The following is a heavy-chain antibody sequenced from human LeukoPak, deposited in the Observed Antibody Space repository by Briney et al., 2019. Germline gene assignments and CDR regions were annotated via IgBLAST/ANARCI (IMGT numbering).Heavy chain of an antibody. V-gene: IGHV3-15*01. CDR1: GFTFSNAW. Sequence: EGSLRLSCAASGFTFSNAWMSWVRQAPGKGLEWVGHIKSKTDGGTTDYAAPVKGRFTISRDDSKNTLYLQMNSLKTEDTAVYYCTRQQLVLDSWGQGTLVTVSS. CDR2: IKSKTDGGTT. J-gene: IGHJ4*02. CDR3: TRQQLVLDS. D-gene: IGHD6-13*01.